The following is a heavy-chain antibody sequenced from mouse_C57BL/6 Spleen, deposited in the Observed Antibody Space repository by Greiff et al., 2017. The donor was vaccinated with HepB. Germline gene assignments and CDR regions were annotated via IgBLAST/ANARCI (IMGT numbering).Heavy chain of an antibody. CDR2: IDPSDSYT. CDR1: GYTFTSYW. J-gene: IGHJ4*01. Sequence: VQLQQPGAELVRPGTSVKLSCKASGYTFTSYWMHWVKQRPGQGLEWIGVIDPSDSYTNYNQKFKGKATLTVDTSSSTAYMQLSSLTSEDSAVYYCARNPYYYGSSGYYYAMDYWGQGTSVTVSS. D-gene: IGHD1-1*01. V-gene: IGHV1-59*01. CDR3: ARNPYYYGSSGYYYAMDY.